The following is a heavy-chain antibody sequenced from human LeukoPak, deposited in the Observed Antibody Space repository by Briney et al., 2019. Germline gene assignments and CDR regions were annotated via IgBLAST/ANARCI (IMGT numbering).Heavy chain of an antibody. CDR3: AKDGKLPSFFDY. CDR2: ISGGGGST. V-gene: IGHV3-23*01. D-gene: IGHD1-7*01. Sequence: GGSLRLSRAASGFTFSSYAMSWVRQAPGKGLEWVSAISGGGGSTYYADSVKGRFTISRDNSKNTLYLQMNSLRAEDTAVYYCAKDGKLPSFFDYWGQGTLVTVSS. J-gene: IGHJ4*02. CDR1: GFTFSSYA.